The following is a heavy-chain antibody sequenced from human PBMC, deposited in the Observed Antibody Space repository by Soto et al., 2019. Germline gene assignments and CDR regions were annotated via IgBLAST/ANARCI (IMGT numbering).Heavy chain of an antibody. CDR1: GYTFTSYG. J-gene: IGHJ4*02. D-gene: IGHD1-1*01. CDR3: ARGRYGDY. V-gene: IGHV1-18*01. Sequence: QVHLVQSGAEVKKPGASVKVSCKASGYTFTSYGITWVRQAPGQGLEWMGWISAHNGNTDYAQKLQGRVIVTRDTSTSTAYMELRSLRSDDTAVYYWARGRYGDYWGQGALVTLSS. CDR2: ISAHNGNT.